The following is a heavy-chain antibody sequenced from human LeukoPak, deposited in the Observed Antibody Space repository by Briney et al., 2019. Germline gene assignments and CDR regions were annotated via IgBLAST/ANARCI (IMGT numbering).Heavy chain of an antibody. CDR3: ARGYQLLLSAFDI. Sequence: PGGSLRLSCAASGFTFSSYPMHWVRQTPGKGLEWLAVISSDGSDKHYADPVKGRFTISRDNSKNTLYLQMNSLRAEDTAVYYCARGYQLLLSAFDIWGQGTMVTVSS. D-gene: IGHD2-2*01. V-gene: IGHV3-30-3*01. CDR1: GFTFSSYP. J-gene: IGHJ3*02. CDR2: ISSDGSDK.